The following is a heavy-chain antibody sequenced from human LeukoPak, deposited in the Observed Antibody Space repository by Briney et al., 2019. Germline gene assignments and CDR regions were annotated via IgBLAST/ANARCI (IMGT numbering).Heavy chain of an antibody. V-gene: IGHV3-20*04. CDR1: GFTFDDYG. J-gene: IGHJ3*02. CDR3: AGWAPYSNDAFDI. CDR2: INWNGGST. Sequence: LSGGSLRLSCAASGFTFDDYGMSWVRQAPGKVLEWVSGINWNGGSTGYADSVKGRFTISRDNAKNSLYLQMNSLRAEDTALYYCAGWAPYSNDAFDIWGQGTMVTVSS. D-gene: IGHD6-13*01.